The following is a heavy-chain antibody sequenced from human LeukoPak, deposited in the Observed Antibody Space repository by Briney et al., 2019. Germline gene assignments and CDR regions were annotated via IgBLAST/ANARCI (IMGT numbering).Heavy chain of an antibody. CDR3: AKEYYDFWSGYQEKYYFDY. J-gene: IGHJ4*02. CDR2: IRYDGSNK. Sequence: PGGSLRLSCAASGFTFSSCGMHWVRQAPGKGLEWVAFIRYDGSNKYYADSVKGRFTISRDNSKNTLYLQMNSLRAEDTAVYYCAKEYYDFWSGYQEKYYFDYWGQGTLVTVSS. D-gene: IGHD3-3*01. V-gene: IGHV3-30*02. CDR1: GFTFSSCG.